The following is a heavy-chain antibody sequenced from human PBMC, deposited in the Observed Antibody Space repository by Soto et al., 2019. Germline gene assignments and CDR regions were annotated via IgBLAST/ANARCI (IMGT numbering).Heavy chain of an antibody. Sequence: ASVKVSCKASGYTFTSYGISWVRQAPGQGLEWMGWISAYNGNTNYAQKLQGRVTMTTDTSTSTAYMELRSLRSDDTAVYYCAKGGYDEYGYYYYYMDVWGKGTTVTVSS. D-gene: IGHD5-12*01. CDR1: GYTFTSYG. V-gene: IGHV1-18*01. J-gene: IGHJ6*03. CDR3: AKGGYDEYGYYYYYMDV. CDR2: ISAYNGNT.